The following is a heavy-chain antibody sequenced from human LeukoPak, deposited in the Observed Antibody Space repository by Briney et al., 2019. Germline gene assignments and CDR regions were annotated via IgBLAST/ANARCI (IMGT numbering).Heavy chain of an antibody. J-gene: IGHJ6*04. CDR2: IYYSGST. V-gene: IGHV4-31*03. CDR3: ARDSRTLGYCSSTSCQGRGYYYGMDV. CDR1: GGSISSGGYY. Sequence: PSETLSLTCTVSGGSISSGGYYWSWIRQHPGKGLEWIGYIYYSGSTYYNPSLKSRVTISVDTSKNQFSLKLSSMTAADTAVYYCARDSRTLGYCSSTSCQGRGYYYGMDVWGKGTTVTVSS. D-gene: IGHD2-2*01.